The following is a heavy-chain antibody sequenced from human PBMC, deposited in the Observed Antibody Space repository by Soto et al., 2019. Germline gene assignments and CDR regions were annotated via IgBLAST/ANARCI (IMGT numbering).Heavy chain of an antibody. Sequence: QVQLVQSGAEVKKPGSSVKVSCKASGGTFSSYAISWVRQAPGQGLEWMGGIIPIFGTANYGQKFQGRVTITADKSTSTAYMELRSLRSEDTAVYDCARTQLAPLDGVFDYWGQGALVTVSS. J-gene: IGHJ4*02. CDR2: IIPIFGTA. CDR1: GGTFSSYA. V-gene: IGHV1-69*06. D-gene: IGHD6-6*01. CDR3: ARTQLAPLDGVFDY.